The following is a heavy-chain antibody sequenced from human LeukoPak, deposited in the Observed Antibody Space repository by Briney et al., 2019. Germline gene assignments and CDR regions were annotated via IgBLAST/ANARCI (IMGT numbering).Heavy chain of an antibody. CDR3: ARDGGDLLRVDY. V-gene: IGHV1-18*01. CDR2: ISVYNGDT. J-gene: IGHJ4*02. D-gene: IGHD1-26*01. Sequence: GASVKVSRKASGYTFSSFGFMWVRQAPGQGLDWMGWISVYNGDTRYAQKFQGRVTMTTDTSTSTAYMELRSLTSDDTAVYYCARDGGDLLRVDYWGQGTQVTVSS. CDR1: GYTFSSFG.